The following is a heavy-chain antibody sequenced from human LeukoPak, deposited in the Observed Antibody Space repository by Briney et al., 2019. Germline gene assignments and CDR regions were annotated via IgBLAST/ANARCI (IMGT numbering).Heavy chain of an antibody. CDR3: ARVSSNSSSWYLDY. D-gene: IGHD6-13*01. V-gene: IGHV4-34*01. J-gene: IGHJ4*02. CDR2: INHSGST. Sequence: SETLSLTCAVYGGSFSGYYWSGIRQPPGKGLEWIGEINHSGSTNYNPSLKSRVTISVDTSKNQFSLKLSSVTAADTAVYYCARVSSNSSSWYLDYWGQGTLVTVSS. CDR1: GGSFSGYY.